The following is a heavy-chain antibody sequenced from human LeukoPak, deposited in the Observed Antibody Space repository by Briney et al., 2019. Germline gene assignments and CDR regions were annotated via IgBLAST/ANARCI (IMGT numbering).Heavy chain of an antibody. CDR1: GGSISSSSYY. J-gene: IGHJ4*02. D-gene: IGHD3-10*01. Sequence: PSETLSLTCTVSGGSISSSSYYWGWIRQPPGKGLEWIGSIYYSGSTYYNPSLKSRVTISVDTSKNQFSLKLSSVTAADTAVYYCASRPKLLWFGELIPHWGQGTLVTVSS. CDR2: IYYSGST. V-gene: IGHV4-39*01. CDR3: ASRPKLLWFGELIPH.